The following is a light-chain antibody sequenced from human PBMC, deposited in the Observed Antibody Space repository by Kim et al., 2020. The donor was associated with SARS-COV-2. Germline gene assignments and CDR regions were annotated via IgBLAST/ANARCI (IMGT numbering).Light chain of an antibody. J-gene: IGKJ1*01. Sequence: EIVMTQSPATLSVSPGERATLSCRASQSVSSNLAWYQQKPGQAPRLRIHGASTRATGSPARFSASGSGTEFTLTINSLQSEDFAVYYCQQDYNWPEWTFGQGTKVDIK. CDR1: QSVSSN. V-gene: IGKV3-15*01. CDR2: GAS. CDR3: QQDYNWPEWT.